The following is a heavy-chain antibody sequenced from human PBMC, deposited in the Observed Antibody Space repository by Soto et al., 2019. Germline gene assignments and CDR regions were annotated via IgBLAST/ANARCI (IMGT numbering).Heavy chain of an antibody. V-gene: IGHV3-66*01. CDR3: ATRVTAGY. CDR1: GFTVSSNY. J-gene: IGHJ4*02. D-gene: IGHD2-21*02. CDR2: IFSGGST. Sequence: EVQLGESGEGMDQPGGSLRLSCVVSGFTVSSNYMSCVRQAPGKGLEWVSVIFSGGSTNYADSVKGRFTISRDNSKNTLYLQMNSLRAEDTAVYYCATRVTAGYWGQGTLVTVSS.